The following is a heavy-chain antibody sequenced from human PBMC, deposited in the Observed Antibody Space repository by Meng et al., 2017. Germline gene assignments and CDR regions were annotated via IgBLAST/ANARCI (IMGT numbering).Heavy chain of an antibody. J-gene: IGHJ4*02. D-gene: IGHD3-22*01. Sequence: ASVKVSCKASGYTFTGYYMHWVRQAPGQGLEWMGWINPNSGGTNYAQKFQGRVTMTRDTSISTAYMELSSLRSEDTAVYYCARDYYDSSGYHYFDYWGQGTLVTVSS. V-gene: IGHV1-2*02. CDR3: ARDYYDSSGYHYFDY. CDR1: GYTFTGYY. CDR2: INPNSGGT.